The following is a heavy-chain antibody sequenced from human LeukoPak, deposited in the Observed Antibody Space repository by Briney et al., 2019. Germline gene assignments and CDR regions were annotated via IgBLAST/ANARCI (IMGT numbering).Heavy chain of an antibody. D-gene: IGHD3-3*01. J-gene: IGHJ4*02. CDR2: ISGSGGST. CDR3: AKDSSSRNGYFLFDH. Sequence: GGSLRLSCAASGFTFSSYAMSWVRQAPGKGLEWVSAISGSGGSTYYADSVKGRFTISRDNSKNTLYLQMNSLRAEDTAVYYCAKDSSSRNGYFLFDHWGQGTLVTVSS. CDR1: GFTFSSYA. V-gene: IGHV3-23*01.